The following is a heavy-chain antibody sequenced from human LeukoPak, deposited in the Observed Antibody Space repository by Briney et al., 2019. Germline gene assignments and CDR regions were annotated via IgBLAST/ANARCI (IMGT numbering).Heavy chain of an antibody. CDR3: VKDFGRNLGGPGY. CDR1: GFTFSTYT. Sequence: LSGGSPRFSCAASGFTFSTYTMAWVRQAPGGGLEWVSGIGGDGGGGTYYADSVRGRFAISRDNSKRTLYLQMYSLRVEDTAVYYCVKDFGRNLGGPGYWGRGTLVTVSS. CDR2: IGGDGGGGT. V-gene: IGHV3-23*01. D-gene: IGHD3-10*01. J-gene: IGHJ4*02.